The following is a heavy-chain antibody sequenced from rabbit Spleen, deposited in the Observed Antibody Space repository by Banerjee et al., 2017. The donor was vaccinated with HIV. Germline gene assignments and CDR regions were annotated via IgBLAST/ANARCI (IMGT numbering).Heavy chain of an antibody. CDR2: IAGSSSGFT. D-gene: IGHD1-1*01. J-gene: IGHJ6*01. CDR3: VRARPYPFVL. CDR1: GFDFSSSYY. Sequence: QQLEESGGGLVKPGASLTLTCTASGFDFSSSYYMCWVRQAPGKGLEWIACIAGSSSGFTYSATWAKGRFSISSHDAQNTLYLQLSSLTAADTATYFCVRARPYPFVLWGPGTLVTVS. V-gene: IGHV1S40*01.